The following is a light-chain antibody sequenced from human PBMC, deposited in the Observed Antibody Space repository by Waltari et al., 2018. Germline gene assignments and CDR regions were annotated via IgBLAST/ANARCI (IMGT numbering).Light chain of an antibody. CDR1: TIGTKT. J-gene: IGLJ2*01. CDR2: DNS. Sequence: SYVLTQPPSVSVAPGQTARLTCGGDTIGTKTMHWYQQRPGQAPVLGVCDNSVRPSGIPGRFSGSNSGNTATLTISRVEAGDEADFYCQVWDTGSDHPVIFGGGTKLTVL. CDR3: QVWDTGSDHPVI. V-gene: IGLV3-21*02.